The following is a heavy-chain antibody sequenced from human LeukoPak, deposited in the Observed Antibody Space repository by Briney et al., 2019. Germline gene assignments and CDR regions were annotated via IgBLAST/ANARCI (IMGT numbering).Heavy chain of an antibody. Sequence: GGSLRLSCAASGFTFSSYEMNWVRQAPGKGLEWVSYISSSGSTIYYADSVKGRFTISRDNAKNSLYLQMNSLRAEDTAVYYCARDQGILTGRPTYYFDYWGQGTLVTVSA. J-gene: IGHJ4*02. CDR1: GFTFSSYE. D-gene: IGHD3-9*01. CDR2: ISSSGSTI. V-gene: IGHV3-48*03. CDR3: ARDQGILTGRPTYYFDY.